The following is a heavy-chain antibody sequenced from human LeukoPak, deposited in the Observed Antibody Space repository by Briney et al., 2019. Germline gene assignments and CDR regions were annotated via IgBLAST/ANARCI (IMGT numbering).Heavy chain of an antibody. D-gene: IGHD2-15*01. Sequence: GASVKGSCTASGYTFTSYGTSWVRQAPRQGLEWMGWISAYNGNTNYAQKLQGRVTMTTDTSTSTAYMELRSLRSDDTAVYYCARAPLAMVGPFDYWGQGTLVTVSS. CDR3: ARAPLAMVGPFDY. V-gene: IGHV1-18*01. CDR2: ISAYNGNT. J-gene: IGHJ4*02. CDR1: GYTFTSYG.